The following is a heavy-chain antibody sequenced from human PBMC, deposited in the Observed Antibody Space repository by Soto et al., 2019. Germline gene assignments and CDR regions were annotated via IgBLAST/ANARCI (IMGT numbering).Heavy chain of an antibody. D-gene: IGHD2-2*02. CDR2: IKSKPDGGTT. CDR3: TASSYCSSTSCYTVDY. J-gene: IGHJ4*02. V-gene: IGHV3-15*01. Sequence: GGSLRLSCAASGFTFSNAWMSWVRQAPGKGLEWVGRIKSKPDGGTTDYAAPVKGRFTISRDDSKNTLYLQMNSLKTEDTAVYYCTASSYCSSTSCYTVDYWGQGTLVTVSS. CDR1: GFTFSNAW.